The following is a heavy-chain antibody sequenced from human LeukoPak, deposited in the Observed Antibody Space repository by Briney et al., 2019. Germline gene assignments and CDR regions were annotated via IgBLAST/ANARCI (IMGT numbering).Heavy chain of an antibody. Sequence: GESLRISCKGSGYSFTSYWISWVRQMPGKGLEWMGRIDPSDSYIKYSPSFQGLVTISADKSISTAYLQWNSLKASDTALYFCARQGGTVTYYYYARDVWGQGTSVTVSS. CDR1: GYSFTSYW. J-gene: IGHJ6*02. D-gene: IGHD4-11*01. V-gene: IGHV5-10-1*01. CDR2: IDPSDSYI. CDR3: ARQGGTVTYYYYARDV.